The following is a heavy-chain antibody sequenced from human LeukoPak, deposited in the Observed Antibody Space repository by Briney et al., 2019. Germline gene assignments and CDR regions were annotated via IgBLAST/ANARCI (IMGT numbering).Heavy chain of an antibody. D-gene: IGHD3-22*01. CDR3: AKDRAHKYYYDSSGYYHDAFDI. CDR1: GFSFDDYD. CDR2: ISGSGGGT. Sequence: PGGSLRLSCAASGFSFDDYDMSWVRQVPGKGLEWVSAISGSGGGTYYADSVKGRFTVSRDNSKNTLYLQMNSLRAEDTAVYYCAKDRAHKYYYDSSGYYHDAFDIWGQGTMVTVSS. J-gene: IGHJ3*02. V-gene: IGHV3-23*01.